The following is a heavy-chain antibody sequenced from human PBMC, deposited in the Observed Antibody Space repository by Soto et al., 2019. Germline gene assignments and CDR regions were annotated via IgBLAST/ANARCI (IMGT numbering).Heavy chain of an antibody. Sequence: GGSLRLSCAASGFTVSSNYMSWVRQAPGKGLERVSVIYSGGSTYYADSVKGRFTISRDNSKNTLYLQMNSLRAEDTAVYYCARGEAVAGTDIHYCGQGTMVTVYS. D-gene: IGHD6-19*01. J-gene: IGHJ4*02. V-gene: IGHV3-53*01. CDR1: GFTVSSNY. CDR2: IYSGGST. CDR3: ARGEAVAGTDIHY.